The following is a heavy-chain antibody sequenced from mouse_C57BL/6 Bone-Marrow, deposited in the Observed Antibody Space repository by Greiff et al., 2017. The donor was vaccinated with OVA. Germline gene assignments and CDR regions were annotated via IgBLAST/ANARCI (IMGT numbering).Heavy chain of an antibody. D-gene: IGHD1-2*01. CDR1: GFSFNTYA. J-gene: IGHJ3*01. Sequence: EVKLVESGGGLVQPKGSLKLSCAASGFSFNTYAMNWVRQAPGKGLEWVARIRSKSNNYATYYADSVKDRFTISRDDSESMLYLQMNNLKTEDTAMYYCVRQGLRRPAWFAYWGQGTLVTVSA. V-gene: IGHV10-1*01. CDR2: IRSKSNNYAT. CDR3: VRQGLRRPAWFAY.